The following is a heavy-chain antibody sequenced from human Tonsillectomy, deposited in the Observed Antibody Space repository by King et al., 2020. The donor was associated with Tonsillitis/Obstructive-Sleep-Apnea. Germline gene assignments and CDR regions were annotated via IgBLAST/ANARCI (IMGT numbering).Heavy chain of an antibody. CDR2: INHSGST. CDR3: ASGGVVVPAAAWWYFDL. V-gene: IGHV4-34*01. Sequence: VQLQQWGAGLLKPSETLSLTCAVYGGSFSGYYWSWIRQPPGKGLEWIGEINHSGSTNYNPSLKSRVTISVDTSKNQFSLKLSSVTAADTAVYYCASGGVVVPAAAWWYFDLWGRGTLVTVSS. D-gene: IGHD2-2*01. CDR1: GGSFSGYY. J-gene: IGHJ2*01.